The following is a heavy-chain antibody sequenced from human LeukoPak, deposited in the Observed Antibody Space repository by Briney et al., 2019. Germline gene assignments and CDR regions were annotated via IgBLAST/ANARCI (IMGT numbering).Heavy chain of an antibody. V-gene: IGHV5-51*01. Sequence: GESLKISCKGSGYSFTSYWIGWVRQMPGKGLEWMGIIYPGDSDTRYSPSFQGQVTISADKSISPAYLQWSSLKASDTAMYYCARHEGFYYDSSGYYEDAFDIWGQGTMVTVSS. CDR2: IYPGDSDT. J-gene: IGHJ3*02. CDR3: ARHEGFYYDSSGYYEDAFDI. CDR1: GYSFTSYW. D-gene: IGHD3-22*01.